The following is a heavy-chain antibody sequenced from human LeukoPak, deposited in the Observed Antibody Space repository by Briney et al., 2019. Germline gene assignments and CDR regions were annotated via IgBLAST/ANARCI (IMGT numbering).Heavy chain of an antibody. CDR3: ARQGGYCDASSCYSGDYYYYHGMDV. J-gene: IGHJ6*02. V-gene: IGHV4-61*02. D-gene: IGHD2-2*02. CDR2: LSSTGST. CDR1: GGSISSGRYY. Sequence: PSQTLSLTCTVSGGSISSGRYYWSWLRQPAGKALEWIGRLSSTGSTNYNPSLKSRVTISVDTSKNQFALNLSSVTAADTAVYYCARQGGYCDASSCYSGDYYYYHGMDVWGQGTTVTVSS.